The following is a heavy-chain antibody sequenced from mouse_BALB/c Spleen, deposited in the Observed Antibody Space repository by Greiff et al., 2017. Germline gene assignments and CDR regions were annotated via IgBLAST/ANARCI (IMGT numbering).Heavy chain of an antibody. CDR3: AREGTGTLDY. CDR2: ISSGGSYT. J-gene: IGHJ2*01. V-gene: IGHV5-6*01. D-gene: IGHD4-1*01. Sequence: EVQLVESGGDLVKPGGSLKLSCAASGFTFSSYGMSWVRQTPDKRLEWVATISSGGSYTYYPDSVKGRFTISRDNAKNTLYLQMSSLKSEDTAMYYCAREGTGTLDYWGQGTTLTVSS. CDR1: GFTFSSYG.